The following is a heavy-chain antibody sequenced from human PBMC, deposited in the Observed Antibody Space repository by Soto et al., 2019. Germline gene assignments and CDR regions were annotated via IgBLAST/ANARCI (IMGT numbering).Heavy chain of an antibody. V-gene: IGHV3-23*01. Sequence: EVQLLESGGGLVQPGGSLRLSCAASGFTFNNYAMTWVRQAPGKGLEWVSAISGGGDTTSYADSVKGRFTVSRDGSKNTLYLQMSRLRAEDTAIYYCVKGRGGSGSLTPRVDFWGKGTLVTVSS. CDR2: ISGGGDTT. D-gene: IGHD3-10*01. CDR3: VKGRGGSGSLTPRVDF. J-gene: IGHJ4*02. CDR1: GFTFNNYA.